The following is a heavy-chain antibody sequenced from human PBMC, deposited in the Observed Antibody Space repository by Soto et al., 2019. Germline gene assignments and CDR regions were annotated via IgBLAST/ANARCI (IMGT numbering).Heavy chain of an antibody. CDR2: IKEDGSEK. D-gene: IGHD4-17*01. CDR1: GFTFSSYW. J-gene: IGHJ4*02. Sequence: GGSLRLSCAASGFTFSSYWMSWVRQAPGKGLEWVANIKEDGSEKYYVDSVKGRFTISRHNIKNTLYLQMNSLRAEDTAVYYCARVYGDYGGFFEYWGQGTQVTVSS. V-gene: IGHV3-7*03. CDR3: ARVYGDYGGFFEY.